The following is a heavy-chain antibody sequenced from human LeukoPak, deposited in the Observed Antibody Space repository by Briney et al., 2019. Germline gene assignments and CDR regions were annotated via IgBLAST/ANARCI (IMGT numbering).Heavy chain of an antibody. V-gene: IGHV4-31*03. CDR3: ARSGRVCSSTSCYIAY. J-gene: IGHJ4*02. Sequence: SETLSLTCTVSGGSISSGGYYWSWIRQHPGKGLEWIGYIYYSGSTYYNPSLKSRVTISVDTSKNQFSLKLSSVTAADTAVYCCARSGRVCSSTSCYIAYWGQGTLVTVSS. D-gene: IGHD2-2*02. CDR2: IYYSGST. CDR1: GGSISSGGYY.